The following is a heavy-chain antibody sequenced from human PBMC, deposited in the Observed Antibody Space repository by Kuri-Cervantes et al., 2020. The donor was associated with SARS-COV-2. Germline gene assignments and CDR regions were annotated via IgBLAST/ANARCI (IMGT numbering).Heavy chain of an antibody. CDR1: GFTFSSYW. CDR3: ARDQGWLDPWWFDP. D-gene: IGHD6-19*01. CDR2: IKQDGSEK. Sequence: GGSLRLSCAASGFTFSSYWMSWVRQAPGKGLEWVANIKQDGSEKYYVDSVKGRFTISRDSAKNSLYLQMNSLRAEDTAVYYCARDQGWLDPWWFDPWGQGTLVTVSS. V-gene: IGHV3-7*01. J-gene: IGHJ5*02.